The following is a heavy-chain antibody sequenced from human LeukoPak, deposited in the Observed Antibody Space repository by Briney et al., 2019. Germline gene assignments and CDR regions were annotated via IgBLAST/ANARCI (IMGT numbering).Heavy chain of an antibody. V-gene: IGHV3-69-1*01. D-gene: IGHD1-7*01. CDR1: GFTFSNYW. J-gene: IGHJ3*02. Sequence: GGSLRLSCAASGFTFSNYWMHWVRQAPGKGLEWVSSIVKGRFTISRDNAKNSLYLQMNSLRAEDTAVYYCARDSGNYLDAFDIWGQGTMVTVSS. CDR2: I. CDR3: ARDSGNYLDAFDI.